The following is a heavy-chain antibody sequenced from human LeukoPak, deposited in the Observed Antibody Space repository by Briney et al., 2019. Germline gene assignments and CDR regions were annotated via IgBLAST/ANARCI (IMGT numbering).Heavy chain of an antibody. V-gene: IGHV3-23*01. CDR2: ISGSGSNT. CDR1: GFTFSSYA. CDR3: AKKYSTGLDP. Sequence: GGSLRLSCAASGFTFSSYAMSWVSQAPGKGLEWVSDISGSGSNTYYADSVKGRFTISRDNSKNTLYLQMNSLRVEDTAVYYCAKKYSTGLDPWGQGTLVTVSS. D-gene: IGHD1-26*01. J-gene: IGHJ5*02.